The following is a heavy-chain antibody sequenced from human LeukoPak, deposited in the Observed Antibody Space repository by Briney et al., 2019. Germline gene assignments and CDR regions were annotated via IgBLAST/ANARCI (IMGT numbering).Heavy chain of an antibody. D-gene: IGHD3-10*01. V-gene: IGHV3-30-3*01. J-gene: IGHJ5*02. Sequence: PGGSLRLSCAASGFTFSSYAMHWVRQAPGKGLEWVAFFSHDGRNKYYADSVKGRFTTSRDNSKNTLYVQMNSLRAEDTAVYYCAKVQRITMVRGVIHWFDPWGQGTLVTVS. CDR1: GFTFSSYA. CDR3: AKVQRITMVRGVIHWFDP. CDR2: FSHDGRNK.